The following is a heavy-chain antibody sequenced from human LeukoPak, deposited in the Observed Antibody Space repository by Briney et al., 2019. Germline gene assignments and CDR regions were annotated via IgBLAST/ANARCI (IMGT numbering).Heavy chain of an antibody. Sequence: GGSLRLSCAASGFTVSSNYMSWVRQAPGKGLEWVSVIYSGGNTYYADSVKGRFTISRDNSKNTVYLQVYSLRAEDTAVYYCARFNEQQMYFQHWGQGTLVTVSS. CDR2: IYSGGNT. CDR1: GFTVSSNY. V-gene: IGHV3-53*01. J-gene: IGHJ1*01. D-gene: IGHD6-13*01. CDR3: ARFNEQQMYFQH.